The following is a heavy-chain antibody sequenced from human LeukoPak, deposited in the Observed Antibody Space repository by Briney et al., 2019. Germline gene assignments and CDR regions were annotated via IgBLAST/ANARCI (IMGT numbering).Heavy chain of an antibody. D-gene: IGHD6-19*01. CDR2: IYHSGST. V-gene: IGHV4-30-2*01. CDR3: ARHSSGWYYFDY. J-gene: IGHJ4*02. Sequence: SETLSLTCTVSGGFISSGGYYWSWIRQPPGKGLEWIGYIYHSGSTYYNPSLKSRVTISVDRSKNQFSLKLSSVTAADTAVYYCARHSSGWYYFDYWGQGALVTVST. CDR1: GGFISSGGYY.